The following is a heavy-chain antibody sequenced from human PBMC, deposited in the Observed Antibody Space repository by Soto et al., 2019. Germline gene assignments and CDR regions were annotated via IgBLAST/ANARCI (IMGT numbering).Heavy chain of an antibody. Sequence: EVQLVESGGGLVQPGGSLRLSCAASGFTFSIYWMSWVRQAPGKGLEWVANIKQDGSEKYYLDSVKGRFTISRDNAKNSLYLQMNSLRAEDTAVYYCVWDRGSYWGQGTLVTVSS. CDR3: VWDRGSY. CDR2: IKQDGSEK. V-gene: IGHV3-7*01. D-gene: IGHD3-10*01. J-gene: IGHJ4*02. CDR1: GFTFSIYW.